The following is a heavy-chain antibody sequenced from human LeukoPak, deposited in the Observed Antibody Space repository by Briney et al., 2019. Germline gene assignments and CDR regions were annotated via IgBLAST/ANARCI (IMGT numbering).Heavy chain of an antibody. CDR2: IYYSGST. CDR3: AREHKWQLGIFDI. Sequence: PSETLSLTCTVSGGSISSYYWSWIRQPPGKGLEWIGYIYYSGSTNYNPSLKSRVTISVDTSKNQFSLNLTSVTAADMAVYHCAREHKWQLGIFDIWGQGTMVTVSS. D-gene: IGHD6-13*01. V-gene: IGHV4-59*01. J-gene: IGHJ3*02. CDR1: GGSISSYY.